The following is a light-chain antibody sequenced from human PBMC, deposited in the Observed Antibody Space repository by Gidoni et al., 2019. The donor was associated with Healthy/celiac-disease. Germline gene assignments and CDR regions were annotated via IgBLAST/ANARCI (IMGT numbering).Light chain of an antibody. Sequence: EIVLTQSPGTLSLSPGERATLSCRASQSVSSSYLAWYQQKPGQAPRLLIYGASSRATGIPDRFSGSGSGTDFTLTNSRLEPEDFAVYYCQQYGSSPTFGQXTKVEIK. CDR3: QQYGSSPT. V-gene: IGKV3-20*01. CDR2: GAS. J-gene: IGKJ1*01. CDR1: QSVSSSY.